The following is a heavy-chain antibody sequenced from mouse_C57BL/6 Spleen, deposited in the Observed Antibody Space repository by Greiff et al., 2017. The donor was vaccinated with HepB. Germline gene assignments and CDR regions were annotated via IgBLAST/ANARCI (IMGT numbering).Heavy chain of an antibody. D-gene: IGHD2-1*01. J-gene: IGHJ2*01. V-gene: IGHV10-1*01. CDR1: GFSFNTYA. CDR2: IRSKSNNYAT. CDR3: VRQGYGKKDFDY. Sequence: EVKLVESGGGLVQPKGSLKLSCAASGFSFNTYAMNWVRQAPGKGLEWVARIRSKSNNYATYYADSVKDRFTISRDDSESMLYLQMNNLKTEDTAMYYCVRQGYGKKDFDYWGQGTTLTVSS.